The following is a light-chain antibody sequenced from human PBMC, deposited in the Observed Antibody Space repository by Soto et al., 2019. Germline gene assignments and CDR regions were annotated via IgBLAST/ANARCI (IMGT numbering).Light chain of an antibody. CDR3: QQYNVYPFT. J-gene: IGKJ4*01. CDR1: QGVSTF. V-gene: IGKV1-16*01. CDR2: FAS. Sequence: DIQMTQSPSSLSASLGDSVTIXXRASQGVSTFLAWFQQKPGKAPKTXIYFASSLQSGVPSRFSGSGAGTDFTLTISSLQPEDFATYYCQQYNVYPFTFGGGTKVDI.